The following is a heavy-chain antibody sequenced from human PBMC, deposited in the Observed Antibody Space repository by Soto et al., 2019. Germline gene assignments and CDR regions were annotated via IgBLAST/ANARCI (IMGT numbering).Heavy chain of an antibody. CDR3: AREFYYGSGLGYYYYYGMDV. V-gene: IGHV3-30-3*01. CDR2: ISNDGSNK. Sequence: PGGSLRLSCASSGYTFSDYDMSLIRQAPGKGLEWMADISNDGSNKYYADSVKGRFTISRDNAKNTLYLQMNSLRAEDTAVYYCAREFYYGSGLGYYYYYGMDVWGQGTTVTVSS. CDR1: GYTFSDYD. J-gene: IGHJ6*02. D-gene: IGHD3-10*01.